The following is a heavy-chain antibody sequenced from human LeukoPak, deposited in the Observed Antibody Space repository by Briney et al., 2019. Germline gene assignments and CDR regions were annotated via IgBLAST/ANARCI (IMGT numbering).Heavy chain of an antibody. Sequence: GESLKISCKGSGYSFTSYWIGWVRQMPGKGLEWMGIIYPGDSDTRYSPSFQGQVTISADKSISTAYLQWSSLKASDTAMYYCASGTADTAMVSPGDYWGQGTLVTVSS. CDR2: IYPGDSDT. CDR1: GYSFTSYW. CDR3: ASGTADTAMVSPGDY. J-gene: IGHJ4*02. D-gene: IGHD5-18*01. V-gene: IGHV5-51*01.